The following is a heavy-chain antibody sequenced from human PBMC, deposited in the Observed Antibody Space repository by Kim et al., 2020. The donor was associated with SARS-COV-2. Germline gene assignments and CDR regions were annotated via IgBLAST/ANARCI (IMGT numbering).Heavy chain of an antibody. Sequence: TNYRPSFQGHVTSSADKSISTAYLQWSSLKASDTAMYYCAIIRGGYFDYWGQGTLVTVSS. D-gene: IGHD3-10*01. CDR3: AIIRGGYFDY. CDR2: T. J-gene: IGHJ4*02. V-gene: IGHV5-10-1*01.